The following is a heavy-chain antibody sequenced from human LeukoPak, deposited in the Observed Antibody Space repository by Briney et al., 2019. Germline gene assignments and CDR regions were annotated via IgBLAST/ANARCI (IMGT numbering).Heavy chain of an antibody. D-gene: IGHD4-23*01. V-gene: IGHV1-18*01. Sequence: GASVKVSCKASGYTFTSYGISWVRQAPGQGLEWMGWISAYNGNTNYAQKLQGRVTMTTDTSTSTAYMELRSLRSDDTAVYYCARGPGTTVVTPKGDAFDIWGQGTMVTVSS. CDR3: ARGPGTTVVTPKGDAFDI. CDR1: GYTFTSYG. J-gene: IGHJ3*02. CDR2: ISAYNGNT.